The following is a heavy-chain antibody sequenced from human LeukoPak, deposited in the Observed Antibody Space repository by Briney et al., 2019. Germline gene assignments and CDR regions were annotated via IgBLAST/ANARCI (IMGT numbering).Heavy chain of an antibody. CDR2: IYYSGST. CDR1: GGSISSSSYY. CDR3: ARDLGDPIDY. J-gene: IGHJ4*02. V-gene: IGHV4-39*07. D-gene: IGHD4-17*01. Sequence: PSETLSLTCTVSGGSISSSSYYWGWIRQPPGKGLEWIGSIYYSGSTYYNPSLKSRVTISVDTSKNQFSLKLSSVTAADTAVYYCARDLGDPIDYWGQGTLVTVST.